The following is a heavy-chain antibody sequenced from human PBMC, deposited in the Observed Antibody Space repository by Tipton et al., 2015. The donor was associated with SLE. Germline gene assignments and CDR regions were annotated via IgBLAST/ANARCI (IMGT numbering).Heavy chain of an antibody. CDR3: ASAVVVNNDWYFDL. CDR2: IYHSGST. CDR1: GYSISSGYY. Sequence: TLSLTCAVSGYSISSGYYWGWIRQPPGKGLEWIGSIYHSGSTYYNPSLKSRVTISVDTSKNQFSLKLSSVTAADTAVYYCASAVVVNNDWYFDLWGRGTLV. D-gene: IGHD3-22*01. V-gene: IGHV4-38-2*01. J-gene: IGHJ2*01.